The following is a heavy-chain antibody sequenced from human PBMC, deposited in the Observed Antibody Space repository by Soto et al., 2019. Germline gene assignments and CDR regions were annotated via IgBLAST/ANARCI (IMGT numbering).Heavy chain of an antibody. CDR1: GFSLTTTGVG. CDR2: IYWDDDA. V-gene: IGHV2-5*02. J-gene: IGHJ4*02. Sequence: QITLKESGPTLVKPTETLTLTCTFSGFSLTTTGVGVGWIRQPPGKPLVWPALIYWDDDARYSPPLQNRLTITKDTSKNQVVLTMTDMDPVDTATYYCAHASLHFWGQGSLVTVSS. CDR3: AHASLHF.